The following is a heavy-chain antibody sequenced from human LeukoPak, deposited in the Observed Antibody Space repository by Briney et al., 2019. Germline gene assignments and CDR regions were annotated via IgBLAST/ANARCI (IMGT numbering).Heavy chain of an antibody. D-gene: IGHD6-6*01. V-gene: IGHV3-30-3*01. CDR1: GFTFSSYA. CDR2: ISYDGSNK. CDR3: ALGPGIATPGADMDV. J-gene: IGHJ6*02. Sequence: GGSLRLSCAASGFTFSSYAMHWVRQAPGKGLEWVAVISYDGSNKYYADSVKGRFTISRDNSKNTLYLQMNSLRAEDTAVYYCALGPGIATPGADMDVWGQGTTVTVSS.